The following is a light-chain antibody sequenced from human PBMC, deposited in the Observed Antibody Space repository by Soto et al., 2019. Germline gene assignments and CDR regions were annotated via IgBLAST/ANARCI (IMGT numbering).Light chain of an antibody. CDR1: QSISNI. CDR2: AAS. Sequence: IQMTQSPSSLSASVGDRVTITCRASQSISNILNWYQQKPGKAPKLLIYAASTLQIGVPSRFSGSGSGTDFTLTITNLQPEDFATYYCQQSYINPAWTFGPGTKVEIK. CDR3: QQSYINPAWT. V-gene: IGKV1-39*01. J-gene: IGKJ1*01.